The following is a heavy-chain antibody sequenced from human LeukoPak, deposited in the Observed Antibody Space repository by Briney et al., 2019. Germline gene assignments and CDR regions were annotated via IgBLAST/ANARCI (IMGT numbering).Heavy chain of an antibody. CDR3: ARAADTATAFDF. D-gene: IGHD5-18*01. J-gene: IGHJ4*02. Sequence: GGSLRLSCAASGFTFSSYAIHWVRQAPGKGLEWVAVVSYDGRNKYYADSVKGRFTISRDNSKNTLYLQMNSLGADDTAVYYCARAADTATAFDFWGQGTLVTVSS. V-gene: IGHV3-30*04. CDR1: GFTFSSYA. CDR2: VSYDGRNK.